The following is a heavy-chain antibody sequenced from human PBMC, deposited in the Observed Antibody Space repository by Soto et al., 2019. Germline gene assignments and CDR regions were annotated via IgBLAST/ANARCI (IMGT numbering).Heavy chain of an antibody. D-gene: IGHD3-22*01. CDR2: ISGSGGST. Sequence: LRLSCAASGFTFSSYAMSWVRQAPGKGLEWVSAISGSGGSTYYADSVKGRFTISRDNSKNTLYLQMNSLRAEDTAVYYCAKLSSGYPYNWFDPWGQGTLVTVSS. CDR1: GFTFSSYA. J-gene: IGHJ5*02. CDR3: AKLSSGYPYNWFDP. V-gene: IGHV3-23*01.